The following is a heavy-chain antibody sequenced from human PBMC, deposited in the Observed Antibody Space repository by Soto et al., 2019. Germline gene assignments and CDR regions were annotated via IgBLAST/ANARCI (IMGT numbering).Heavy chain of an antibody. J-gene: IGHJ4*02. CDR1: GFTFSNYA. CDR3: ARAIGADFLDY. Sequence: EVQMLESGGGVVRPGGSLRLSCIASGFTFSNYAMSWVRQAPGKGLEWVSTISDNGANTFIGDSMKDHFDISRDNSKNTVFQHLSTVRAEDTAIYYCARAIGADFLDYWGQGTPVTVSS. D-gene: IGHD6-25*01. CDR2: ISDNGANT. V-gene: IGHV3-23*01.